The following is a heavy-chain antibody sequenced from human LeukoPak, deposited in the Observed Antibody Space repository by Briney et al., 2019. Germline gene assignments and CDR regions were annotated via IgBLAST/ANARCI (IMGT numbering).Heavy chain of an antibody. CDR3: AELGITMIGGV. CDR2: INSDGSST. D-gene: IGHD3-10*02. J-gene: IGHJ6*04. Sequence: PGWALRLSCAASGCTFSSYWMHWVRQPPGKGLVWVSRINSDGSSTSYADSVKGRFTISRDNAKNTLYLQMNSLRAEDTAVYYCAELGITMIGGVWGKGTTVTISS. CDR1: GCTFSSYW. V-gene: IGHV3-74*01.